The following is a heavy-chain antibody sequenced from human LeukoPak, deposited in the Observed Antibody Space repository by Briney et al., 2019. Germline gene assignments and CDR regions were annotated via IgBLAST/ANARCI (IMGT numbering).Heavy chain of an antibody. D-gene: IGHD2-2*01. CDR1: GDSISSNSYF. J-gene: IGHJ5*02. Sequence: SETLSLTCTVSGDSISSNSYFWGWIRQSPGKGLEWIASIYYSGNTYYNPSLKSRVTISEDTSKNQFSLKLSSVTAADTAVYYCARDNSCSSTSCYGNWFDPWGQGTLVTVSS. CDR2: IYYSGNT. CDR3: ARDNSCSSTSCYGNWFDP. V-gene: IGHV4-39*07.